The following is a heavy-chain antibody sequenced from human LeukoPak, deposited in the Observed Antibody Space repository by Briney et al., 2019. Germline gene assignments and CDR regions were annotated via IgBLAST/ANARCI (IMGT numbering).Heavy chain of an antibody. D-gene: IGHD2-2*01. CDR2: ISSSSSYI. Sequence: GGSLRLSCAASGFTFSSCSMNWVRQAPGKGLEWVSSISSSSSYIYYADSVKGRFTISRDNAKNSLYLQMNSLRAEDTAVYYCARLVVVPAAPQGAFDIWGQGTMVTVSS. CDR3: ARLVVVPAAPQGAFDI. V-gene: IGHV3-21*01. CDR1: GFTFSSCS. J-gene: IGHJ3*02.